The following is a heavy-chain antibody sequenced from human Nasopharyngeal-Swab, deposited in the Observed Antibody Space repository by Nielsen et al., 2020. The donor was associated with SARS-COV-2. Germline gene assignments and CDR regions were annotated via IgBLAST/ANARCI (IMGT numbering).Heavy chain of an antibody. J-gene: IGHJ4*02. D-gene: IGHD7-27*01. V-gene: IGHV3-7*04. CDR3: AREDWGKLDY. Sequence: GESLKISCAASGFTFSSYWMNWVRLTPMKRLEWVATVKQDGSANYHVDSLKGRFTTSSDNAKNSLYLQMNSLRAGDTAVYYCAREDWGKLDYWGQGTLVTVSS. CDR2: VKQDGSAN. CDR1: GFTFSSYW.